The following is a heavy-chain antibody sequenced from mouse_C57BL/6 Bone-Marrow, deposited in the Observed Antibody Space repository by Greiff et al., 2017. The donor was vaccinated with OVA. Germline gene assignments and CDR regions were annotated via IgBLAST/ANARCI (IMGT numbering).Heavy chain of an antibody. CDR1: GYAFSSSW. CDR3: AREGSSIAMDY. CDR2: IYPGDGDT. V-gene: IGHV1-82*01. J-gene: IGHJ4*01. D-gene: IGHD1-1*01. Sequence: QVQLKQSGPELVKPGASVKISCKASGYAFSSSWMNWVKQRPGKGLEWIGRIYPGDGDTNYNGKFKGKATLTADKSSSTAYMQLSSLTSEDSAVYFCAREGSSIAMDYWGQGTSVTVSS.